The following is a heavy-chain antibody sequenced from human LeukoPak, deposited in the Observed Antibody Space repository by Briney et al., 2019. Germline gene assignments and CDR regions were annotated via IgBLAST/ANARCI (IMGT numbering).Heavy chain of an antibody. Sequence: GGSLRLSCAASGFTFSSYSMNWVRQAPGKGLEWVSSISSSSSYIYYADSVKGRFTISRDNAKNSLYLQMNSLRAEDTAVYYSARVAGYSYGYLDYWGQGTLVTVSS. V-gene: IGHV3-21*01. J-gene: IGHJ4*02. CDR2: ISSSSSYI. CDR3: ARVAGYSYGYLDY. CDR1: GFTFSSYS. D-gene: IGHD5-18*01.